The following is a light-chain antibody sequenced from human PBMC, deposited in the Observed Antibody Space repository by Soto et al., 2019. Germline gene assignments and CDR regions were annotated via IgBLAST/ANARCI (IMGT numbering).Light chain of an antibody. CDR3: CSYAGSGTDNYV. CDR2: EGI. CDR1: SSDIGTYNL. Sequence: QSALTQPASVSGSPGQSITISCTGTSSDIGTYNLVSWYQHYPGKAPKLMIYEGIKRPSGVSNRFSGSKSGNTAFLTISGLQAEDAADYYCCSYAGSGTDNYVFGSGTQLTVL. V-gene: IGLV2-23*01. J-gene: IGLJ7*01.